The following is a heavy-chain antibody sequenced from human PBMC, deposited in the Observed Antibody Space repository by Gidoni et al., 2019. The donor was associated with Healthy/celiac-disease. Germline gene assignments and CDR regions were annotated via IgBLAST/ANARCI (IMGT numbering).Heavy chain of an antibody. V-gene: IGHV3-48*01. Sequence: EVQLVESGGGLVQPGGSLRLSCAASGFTFSSYSMNWVRQAPGKGLEWVSYISSSSSTIYYADSVKGRFTISRDNAKNSLYLQMNSLRAEDTAVYYCARFSEYSSSSVLDYWGQGTLVTVSS. J-gene: IGHJ4*02. CDR1: GFTFSSYS. CDR2: ISSSSSTI. D-gene: IGHD6-6*01. CDR3: ARFSEYSSSSVLDY.